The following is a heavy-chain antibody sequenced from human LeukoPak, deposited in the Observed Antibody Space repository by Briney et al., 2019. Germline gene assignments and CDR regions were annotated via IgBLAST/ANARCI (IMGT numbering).Heavy chain of an antibody. J-gene: IGHJ3*01. D-gene: IGHD1/OR15-1a*01. CDR2: SSWNSGTM. CDR3: AKDMAVGTTPRVYAFDV. Sequence: GRSLRLSCAASGFTFSDYAMHWVRQVPGKGLEWVGGSSWNSGTMAYGDSVKGRATISRDNARNSLYLEVNSLRVEDTALYYCAKDMAVGTTPRVYAFDVWGQGSLVTVSS. V-gene: IGHV3-9*01. CDR1: GFTFSDYA.